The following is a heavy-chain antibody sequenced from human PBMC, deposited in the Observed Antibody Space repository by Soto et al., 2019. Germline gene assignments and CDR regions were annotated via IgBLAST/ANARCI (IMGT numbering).Heavy chain of an antibody. Sequence: QVQLVESGGGVVQPGRSLRLSCAASGLTFSSYGMHWVRQAPGKGLEWVAVISYDGSNKYYADSVKGRFTISRDNSKNTLYLQMNSLRAEDTAVYYCAKGGEMAPYGMDVWGQGTTVTVSS. CDR1: GLTFSSYG. V-gene: IGHV3-30*18. CDR3: AKGGEMAPYGMDV. CDR2: ISYDGSNK. D-gene: IGHD3-10*01. J-gene: IGHJ6*02.